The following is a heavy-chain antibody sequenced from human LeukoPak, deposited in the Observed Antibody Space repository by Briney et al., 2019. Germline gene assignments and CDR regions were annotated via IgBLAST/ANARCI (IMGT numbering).Heavy chain of an antibody. V-gene: IGHV1-58*01. CDR1: GFTFTSSA. Sequence: SVKVSCKASGFTFTSSAVQWVRQARGQRLEWIGWIVVGSGNTNYAQKFQERVTITRDMSTSTAYMELSSLRSEDTAVYYCAAVTRGSHYYYMDVWGKGTTVTVSS. J-gene: IGHJ6*03. CDR2: IVVGSGNT. CDR3: AAVTRGSHYYYMDV.